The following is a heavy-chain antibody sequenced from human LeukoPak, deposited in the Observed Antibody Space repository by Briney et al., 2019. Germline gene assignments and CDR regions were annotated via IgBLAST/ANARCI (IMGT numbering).Heavy chain of an antibody. CDR3: TRYGGPGKHTERFDF. CDR2: IYSGGST. Sequence: PGGSLRLSCAASGFTVSSNYMSWVRQAPGKGLEWVSVIYSGGSTYYADSVKGRFTISRDNAKNSLYLQMNSLKTEDTALYFCTRYGGPGKHTERFDFWGQGTLVTVSS. CDR1: GFTVSSNY. V-gene: IGHV3-53*01. D-gene: IGHD1-14*01. J-gene: IGHJ4*02.